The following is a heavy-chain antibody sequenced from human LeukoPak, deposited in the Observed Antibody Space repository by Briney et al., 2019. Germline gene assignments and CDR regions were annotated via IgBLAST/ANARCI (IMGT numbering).Heavy chain of an antibody. CDR3: ARRDVAVAGTGGIDY. CDR1: GYTFLNYD. V-gene: IGHV1-8*01. CDR2: MNPNSGNT. Sequence: ASVKVSCKTSGYTFLNYDINWVRQAPGQGVEWMGWMNPNSGNTGYAQKFQGRVTMTRNTSISTAYMELSSLRSEDTAVYYCARRDVAVAGTGGIDYWGQGTLVTVSS. D-gene: IGHD6-19*01. J-gene: IGHJ4*02.